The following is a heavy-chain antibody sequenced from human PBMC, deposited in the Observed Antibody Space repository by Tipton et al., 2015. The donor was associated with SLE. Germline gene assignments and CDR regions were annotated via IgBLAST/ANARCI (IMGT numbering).Heavy chain of an antibody. CDR1: GFTFSSYA. J-gene: IGHJ6*01. CDR3: ASVLGYSSTFSPCYYPGMGA. V-gene: IGHV3-74*01. CDR2: INSDGSST. Sequence: GSLRLSCAASGFTFSSYAMHWVRQAPGKGLVWVSRINSDGSSTSYSDSVKGRFTISRDNAKNTLYLQMNSLRAEDTAVYYCASVLGYSSTFSPCYYPGMGAWGQGTPVTVSS. D-gene: IGHD6-13*01.